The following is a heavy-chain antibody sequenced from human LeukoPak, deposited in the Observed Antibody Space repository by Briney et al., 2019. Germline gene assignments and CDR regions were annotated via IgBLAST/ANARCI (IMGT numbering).Heavy chain of an antibody. Sequence: PSETLSLTCDVFGGSFTDYFWTWIRQSPGKGLEWIGEINDYTGNTNHNPSLNSRVSISLEKSKNQFSLELRSVTAADTAVYYCARGRIAKIVVVHSFHYGMDVWGQGTTVTVSS. CDR1: GGSFTDYF. V-gene: IGHV4-34*01. CDR3: ARGRIAKIVVVHSFHYGMDV. CDR2: INDYTGNT. J-gene: IGHJ6*02. D-gene: IGHD3-22*01.